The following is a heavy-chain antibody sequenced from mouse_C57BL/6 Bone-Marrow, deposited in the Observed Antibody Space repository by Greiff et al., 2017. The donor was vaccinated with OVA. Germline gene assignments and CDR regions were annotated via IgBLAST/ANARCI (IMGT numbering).Heavy chain of an antibody. CDR2: IYPGDGDT. D-gene: IGHD1-1*01. Sequence: VQLQQSGPELVKPGASVKISCKASGYAFSSSWMNWVKQRPGKGLEWIGRIYPGDGDTNYNGKFKGKATLTADKYSSTAYMQLSSLTSEDSAVYFCARYYGSSYGYFDVWGTGTTVTVSS. CDR1: GYAFSSSW. V-gene: IGHV1-82*01. J-gene: IGHJ1*03. CDR3: ARYYGSSYGYFDV.